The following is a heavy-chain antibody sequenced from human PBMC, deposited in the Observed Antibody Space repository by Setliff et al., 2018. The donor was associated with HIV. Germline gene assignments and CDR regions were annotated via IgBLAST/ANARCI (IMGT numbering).Heavy chain of an antibody. CDR3: ARVRLTMIMMVDYFDQ. CDR1: GGSISNFC. J-gene: IGHJ4*02. V-gene: IGHV4-4*07. D-gene: IGHD3-22*01. CDR2: IYSTGDT. Sequence: SETLSLTCSVPGGSISNFCWSWIRQPPGKGLEWVGHIYSTGDTNYNPSLKSRVTLSADTSKNQLSLSLTSVTAADTAVYYCARVRLTMIMMVDYFDQWGQGTLVTVSS.